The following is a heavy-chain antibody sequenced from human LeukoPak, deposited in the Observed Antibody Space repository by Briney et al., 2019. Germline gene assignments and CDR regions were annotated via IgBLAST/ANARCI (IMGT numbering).Heavy chain of an antibody. V-gene: IGHV3-30*04. CDR2: ISYDGSNK. Sequence: GGSLRLSCAASGFTFSSYAMHWVRQAPGKGLEWVAVISYDGSNKYYADSVKGRFTISRDNSKNTLYPQMNSLRAEDTAVYYCARDTPGPGITDYWGQGTLVTVSS. CDR3: ARDTPGPGITDY. J-gene: IGHJ4*02. D-gene: IGHD3-10*01. CDR1: GFTFSSYA.